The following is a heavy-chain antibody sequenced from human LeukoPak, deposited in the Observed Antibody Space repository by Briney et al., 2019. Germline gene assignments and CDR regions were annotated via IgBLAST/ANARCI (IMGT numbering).Heavy chain of an antibody. V-gene: IGHV3-48*04. CDR1: GFTFSSYN. CDR2: ISSSSSTI. CDR3: ARDGATFVTY. J-gene: IGHJ4*02. Sequence: GGSLRLSCAASGFTFSSYNMNWVRQAPGKGLEWISYISSSSSTIYYAGSVKGRFTVSRDNAKNSLSLQMNSLRPEDTAIYYCARDGATFVTYWGQGTLVTVSS. D-gene: IGHD4-23*01.